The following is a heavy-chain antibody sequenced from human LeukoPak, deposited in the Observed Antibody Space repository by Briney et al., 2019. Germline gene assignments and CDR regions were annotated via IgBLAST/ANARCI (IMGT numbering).Heavy chain of an antibody. CDR1: GGSISSGGYY. J-gene: IGHJ5*02. V-gene: IGHV4-30-2*01. Sequence: SQTLSLTCTVSGGSISSGGYYWSWIRQPPGKGLEWIGYIYHSGSTYYNPSLKSRVTISVDRSKNQFSLKLSSVTAADTAVYYCARVLEYSSSSGGDWFDPWGQGTLVTVSS. D-gene: IGHD6-6*01. CDR2: IYHSGST. CDR3: ARVLEYSSSSGGDWFDP.